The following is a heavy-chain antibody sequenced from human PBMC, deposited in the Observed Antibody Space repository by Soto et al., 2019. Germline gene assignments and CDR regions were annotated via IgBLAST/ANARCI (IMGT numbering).Heavy chain of an antibody. V-gene: IGHV1-24*01. D-gene: IGHD3-10*01. J-gene: IGHJ4*02. Sequence: ASVKVSCKVSGYTLTELSMHWVRQAPGKGLEWMGGVDPEDGETIYAQKFQGRVTMTEDTSTDTAYMDLRSLRSEDTAVYYCTTGGAWNMVRGVNDEYWGQGTLVTVSS. CDR1: GYTLTELS. CDR3: TTGGAWNMVRGVNDEY. CDR2: VDPEDGET.